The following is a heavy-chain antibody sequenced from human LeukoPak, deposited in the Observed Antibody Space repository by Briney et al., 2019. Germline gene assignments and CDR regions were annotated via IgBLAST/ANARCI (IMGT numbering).Heavy chain of an antibody. V-gene: IGHV4-59*01. CDR2: IYYSGST. J-gene: IGHJ4*02. Sequence: SETLSLTCTVSGGSISSYYWSWIRQPPGKGLEWIGYIYYSGSTNYNPSLKSRVTISVDTSKNQFSLKLSSVTAADTAVYYCARTVATIPPEPFDYRDQGTLVTVSS. CDR3: ARTVATIPPEPFDY. CDR1: GGSISSYY. D-gene: IGHD5-24*01.